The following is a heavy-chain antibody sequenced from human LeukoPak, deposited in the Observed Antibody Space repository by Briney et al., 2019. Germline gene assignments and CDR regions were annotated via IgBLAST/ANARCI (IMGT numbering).Heavy chain of an antibody. J-gene: IGHJ5*02. Sequence: SETLSLTCAVYGGSFSGYYWSWIRQPPGKGLEWIGEINHSGSTNYNPSLKSRVTISVDTSKNQFSLKLSSVTAADTAVYYCARGLSEHLATPPWGQGTLVTVSS. CDR1: GGSFSGYY. V-gene: IGHV4-34*01. CDR3: ARGLSEHLATPP. D-gene: IGHD2-21*01. CDR2: INHSGST.